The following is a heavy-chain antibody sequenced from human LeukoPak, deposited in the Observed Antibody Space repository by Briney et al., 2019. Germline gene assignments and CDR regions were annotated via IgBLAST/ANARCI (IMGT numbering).Heavy chain of an antibody. D-gene: IGHD3-9*01. V-gene: IGHV1-2*02. CDR3: ARDPLASLYDIFTGYYTEIGDY. Sequence: GSVKVSCKASGYTFTGYYMHWVRQAPGQGLEGMGWINPNSGGTNYAQKFQGRVTMTRDTSISTAYVELSRLRSDDTAVYYCARDPLASLYDIFTGYYTEIGDYWGQGTLVTVSS. CDR1: GYTFTGYY. CDR2: INPNSGGT. J-gene: IGHJ4*02.